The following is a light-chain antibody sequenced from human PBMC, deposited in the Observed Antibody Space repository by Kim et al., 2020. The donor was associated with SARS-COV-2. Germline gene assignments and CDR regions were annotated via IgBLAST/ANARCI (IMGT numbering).Light chain of an antibody. V-gene: IGLV2-23*02. CDR3: CSYAGSSTLNVV. J-gene: IGLJ2*01. Sequence: SITISCTGTISSVGSYNLVSWYQQHPGKAPKLMIYDVSKRPSGVSNRFSGSKSGNTASLTISGLQAEDEADYYCCSYAGSSTLNVVFGGGTQLTVL. CDR1: ISSVGSYNL. CDR2: DVS.